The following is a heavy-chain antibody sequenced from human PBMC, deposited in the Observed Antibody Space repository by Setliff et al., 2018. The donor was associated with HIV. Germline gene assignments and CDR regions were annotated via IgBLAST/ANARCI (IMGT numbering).Heavy chain of an antibody. CDR2: ISGSGATT. V-gene: IGHV3-23*01. J-gene: IGHJ6*02. CDR1: GFTFRNAW. Sequence: GSLRLSCVASGFTFRNAWMTWVRQAPGKGLEWVAAISGSGATTYYADSVKGRFTISRDNSKHTLYLQMNSLRAEDTAVYDCARDLWSSSWYAYYYYYGMDVWGQGTTVTVSS. D-gene: IGHD6-13*01. CDR3: ARDLWSSSWYAYYYYYGMDV.